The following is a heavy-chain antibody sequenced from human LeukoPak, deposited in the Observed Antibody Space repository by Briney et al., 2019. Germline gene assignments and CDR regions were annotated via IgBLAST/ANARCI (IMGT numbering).Heavy chain of an antibody. CDR1: GYSISSGYY. CDR3: ARVAIWLVRGVSPANWFDP. CDR2: IYHSGST. J-gene: IGHJ5*02. D-gene: IGHD3-10*01. V-gene: IGHV4-38-2*02. Sequence: PSQTLSLTCTVSGYSISSGYYWGWIRQPPGKGLEWIGSIYHSGSTYYNPSLKSRVTISVDTSKNQFSLKLSSVTAADTAVYYCARVAIWLVRGVSPANWFDPWGQGTLVTVSS.